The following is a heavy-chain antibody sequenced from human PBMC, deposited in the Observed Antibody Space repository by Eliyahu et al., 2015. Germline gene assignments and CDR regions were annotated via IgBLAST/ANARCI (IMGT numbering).Heavy chain of an antibody. CDR1: GFTFSSYG. J-gene: IGHJ4*02. Sequence: RLSCAASGFTFSSYGMHWVRQAPGKGLEWVAVISYDGSNKYYADSVKGRFTISRDNSKNTLYLQMNSLRAEDTAVYYCARDPPHPLTTVTPWGDYWGQGTLVTVSS. D-gene: IGHD4-17*01. CDR3: ARDPPHPLTTVTPWGDY. V-gene: IGHV3-30*03. CDR2: ISYDGSNK.